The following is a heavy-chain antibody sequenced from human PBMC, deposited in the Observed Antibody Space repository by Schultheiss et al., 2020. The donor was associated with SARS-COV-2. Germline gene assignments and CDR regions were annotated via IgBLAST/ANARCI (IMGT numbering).Heavy chain of an antibody. D-gene: IGHD3-10*01. CDR2: ISSSGSTI. V-gene: IGHV3-48*03. Sequence: GGSLRLSCAASGFTFSSYEMNWVRQAPGKGLEWVSYISSSGSTIYYADSVKGRFTISRDNSKNTLYLQMNSLRAEDTAVYYCAKDPGARFGEIYFDYWGQGTLVTVSS. CDR3: AKDPGARFGEIYFDY. J-gene: IGHJ4*02. CDR1: GFTFSSYE.